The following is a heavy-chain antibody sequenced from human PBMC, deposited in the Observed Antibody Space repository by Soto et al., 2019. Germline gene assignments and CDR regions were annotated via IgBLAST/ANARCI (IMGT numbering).Heavy chain of an antibody. J-gene: IGHJ4*02. CDR3: AHKGPEDWPLDY. CDR1: GFSLSTSGVG. CDR2: IYWDDSK. V-gene: IGHV2-5*02. D-gene: IGHD3-9*01. Sequence: QITLKESGPTLVRPTQTLTLTCAFSGFSLSTSGVGVGWIRQPPGKALEWLAVIYWDDSKHYSPSLRSRLTITKDPSKHHVVLTMTNMDPMDTGTYYCAHKGPEDWPLDYWGQGTLVTVSS.